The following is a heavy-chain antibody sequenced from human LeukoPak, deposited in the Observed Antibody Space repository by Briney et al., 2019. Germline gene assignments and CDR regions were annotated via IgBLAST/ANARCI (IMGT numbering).Heavy chain of an antibody. Sequence: PSETLSLTCSVSGGSISSYYWSWIRQPAGKGLEWIGRIYPSGSTKYNPSLMSRVTMSVDTSRNQFSLRLSSVTAADTAVYYCARDWNGGQDYWGQGTLVTASS. CDR3: ARDWNGGQDY. D-gene: IGHD4-23*01. CDR2: IYPSGST. J-gene: IGHJ4*02. V-gene: IGHV4-4*07. CDR1: GGSISSYY.